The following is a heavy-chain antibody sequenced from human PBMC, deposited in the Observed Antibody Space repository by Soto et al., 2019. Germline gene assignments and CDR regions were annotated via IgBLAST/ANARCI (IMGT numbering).Heavy chain of an antibody. CDR1: GFTFSSHA. V-gene: IGHV3-23*01. Sequence: GGSLRLSCAASGFTFSSHAMSWVRQAPGKGLEWVSGISGSGGSPYYADSVKGRFTISRDNSKNTLYLQMNSLRAEDTAVYYSAKDIVVVPALYGMDVWGQGTTVTVSS. CDR3: AKDIVVVPALYGMDV. CDR2: ISGSGGSP. D-gene: IGHD2-2*01. J-gene: IGHJ6*02.